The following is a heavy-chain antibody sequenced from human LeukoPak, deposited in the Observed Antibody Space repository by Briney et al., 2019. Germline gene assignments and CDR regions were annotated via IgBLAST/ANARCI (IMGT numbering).Heavy chain of an antibody. CDR3: TREGVDVFDI. CDR1: GFTFSSYS. D-gene: IGHD3-10*01. V-gene: IGHV3-21*01. Sequence: GGSLRLSCAASGFTFSSYSMNWVRQAPVKGLEWVSSISSGSTYIYYADSVKGRFTISRDNTKNSLYLQMNSLRAEDTAVYYCTREGVDVFDIWGQGTMVTVSS. CDR2: ISSGSTYI. J-gene: IGHJ3*02.